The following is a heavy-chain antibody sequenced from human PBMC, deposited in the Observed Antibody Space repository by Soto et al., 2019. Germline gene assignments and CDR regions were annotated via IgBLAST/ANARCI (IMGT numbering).Heavy chain of an antibody. J-gene: IGHJ3*02. CDR2: INHSGST. CDR1: GGSFSGYY. V-gene: IGHV4-34*01. CDR3: ARTVLKEEGYCSGGSCYSPAFDI. D-gene: IGHD2-15*01. Sequence: SETLSLTCAVYGGSFSGYYWSWIRQPPGKGLEWIGEINHSGSTNYNPSLKSRVTISVDTSKNQFSLKLSSVTAADTAVYYCARTVLKEEGYCSGGSCYSPAFDIWGQGTMVTVSS.